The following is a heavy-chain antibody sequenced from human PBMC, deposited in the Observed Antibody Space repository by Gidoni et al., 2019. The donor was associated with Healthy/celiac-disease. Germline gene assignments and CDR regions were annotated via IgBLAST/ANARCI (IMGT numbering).Heavy chain of an antibody. Sequence: QLQLQESGPGLVKPSQTLSLTCAVSGGSISSGGYSWSWIRQPPGKGLEWIGYIYHSGSTYYNPSLKSRVTISVDRSKNQFSLKLSSVTAADTAVYYCARGRQQLVGGNWYFDLWGRGTLVTVSS. CDR2: IYHSGST. CDR3: ARGRQQLVGGNWYFDL. V-gene: IGHV4-30-2*01. D-gene: IGHD6-13*01. J-gene: IGHJ2*01. CDR1: GGSISSGGYS.